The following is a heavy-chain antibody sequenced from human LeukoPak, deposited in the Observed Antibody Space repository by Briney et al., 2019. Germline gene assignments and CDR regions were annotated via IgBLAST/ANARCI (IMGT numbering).Heavy chain of an antibody. CDR1: GGAFCGYY. J-gene: IGHJ4*02. CDR2: INHSGST. Sequence: SQTLSLTRAVYGGAFCGYYWCWIRHPPAKRMNLIGEINHSGSTNYNPSLKSRVTISVDTSKNQFSLKLSSVTAADTAVYYCARGLDCSSTSCPISYFDYWGQGTLVTVSS. D-gene: IGHD2-2*01. V-gene: IGHV4-34*01. CDR3: ARGLDCSSTSCPISYFDY.